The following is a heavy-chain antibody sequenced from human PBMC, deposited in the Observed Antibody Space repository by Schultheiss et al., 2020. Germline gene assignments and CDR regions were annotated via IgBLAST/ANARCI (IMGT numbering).Heavy chain of an antibody. J-gene: IGHJ4*02. CDR1: GFTVSSNY. V-gene: IGHV3-30*03. CDR2: ISYDGSNK. D-gene: IGHD1-14*01. Sequence: GGSLRLSCAASGFTVSSNYMSWVRQAPGKGLEWVAVISYDGSNKYYADSVKGRFTISRDNAKNSLYLQMNSLRAEDTAVYYCARDNGRHYFDYWGQGTLVTVSS. CDR3: ARDNGRHYFDY.